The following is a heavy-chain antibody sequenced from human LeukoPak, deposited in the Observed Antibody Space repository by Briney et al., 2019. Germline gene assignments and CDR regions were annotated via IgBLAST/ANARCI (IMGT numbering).Heavy chain of an antibody. CDR1: GYTFTSYG. CDR2: ISAYNGNT. Sequence: VSVKVSCKASGYTFTSYGISWVRQAPGQGLEWMGWISAYNGNTNYAQKLQGRVTMTTDTSTSTAYMELRSLRSDDTAVYYCARDTPPADFWSGYYTSYYYYMDVWGKGTTVTVSS. CDR3: ARDTPPADFWSGYYTSYYYYMDV. D-gene: IGHD3-3*01. V-gene: IGHV1-18*01. J-gene: IGHJ6*03.